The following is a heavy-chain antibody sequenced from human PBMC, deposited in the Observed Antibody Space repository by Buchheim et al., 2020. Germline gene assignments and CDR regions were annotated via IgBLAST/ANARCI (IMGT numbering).Heavy chain of an antibody. D-gene: IGHD1/OR15-1a*01. CDR1: GFTFRDYA. CDR2: VSYDSSNI. J-gene: IGHJ4*02. Sequence: QVQLVESGGGVVQPGRSLRLSCAASGFTFRDYAVHWVRQAPGKELEWVAVVSYDSSNIQYSDSVRGRFTVSRDNFKNMLYLQMDSLRPDDTAVYYCARDEKFGSGTGYFDYWGQGTL. V-gene: IGHV3-30-3*01. CDR3: ARDEKFGSGTGYFDY.